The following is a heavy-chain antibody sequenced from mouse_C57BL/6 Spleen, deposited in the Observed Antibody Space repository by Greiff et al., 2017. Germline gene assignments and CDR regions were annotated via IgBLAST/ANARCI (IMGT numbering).Heavy chain of an antibody. CDR3: ARGGSRGYFDV. CDR1: GYTFTSYW. D-gene: IGHD1-1*01. CDR2: IDPSDSYT. J-gene: IGHJ1*03. Sequence: VQLKQPGAELVMPGASVKLSCKASGYTFTSYWMHWVKQRPGQGLEWIGEIDPSDSYTNYNQKFKGKSTLTVDKSSSTAYMQRSSLTSEDSAVYYCARGGSRGYFDVWGTGTTVTVSS. V-gene: IGHV1-69*01.